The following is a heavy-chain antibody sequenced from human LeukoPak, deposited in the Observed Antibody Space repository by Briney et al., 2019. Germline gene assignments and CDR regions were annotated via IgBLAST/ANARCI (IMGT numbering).Heavy chain of an antibody. J-gene: IGHJ4*02. Sequence: PSETLSLTCGVYGGSFSAYYWSWIRQPPGKGLEWIGESNHSGSTTYNPSLKSRVTISVDTSKNQFSLELSSVTAADTAVYYCARGRSLHCFGYWGQGTLVTVSS. V-gene: IGHV4-34*01. CDR2: SNHSGST. CDR1: GGSFSAYY. CDR3: ARGRSLHCFGY.